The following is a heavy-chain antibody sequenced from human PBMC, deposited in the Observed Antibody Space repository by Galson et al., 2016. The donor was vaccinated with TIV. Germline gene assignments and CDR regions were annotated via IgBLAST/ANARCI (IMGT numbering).Heavy chain of an antibody. CDR1: GLSVSINY. Sequence: SLRLSCAASGLSVSINYMTWVRQAPGKGLEWVSLISDGGNTYYPDSVKGRLTISRDNSKNTLFLQMNGPRAEYTAVYYCARDRVVDATYYYYYYGMDVWGQGTAVTVSS. V-gene: IGHV3-66*02. D-gene: IGHD1-26*01. CDR3: ARDRVVDATYYYYYYGMDV. CDR2: ISDGGNT. J-gene: IGHJ6*02.